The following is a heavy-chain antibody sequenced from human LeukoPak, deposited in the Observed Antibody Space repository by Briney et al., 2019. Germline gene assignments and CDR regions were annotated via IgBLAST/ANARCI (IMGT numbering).Heavy chain of an antibody. Sequence: GGSLRLSCAASGFTFTDYAMHWVRQAPGRGLEWVSGISWNGGSIVYADSVKGRFTISRDNARNSLYLQMNSLGAEDMALYYCAKGTSPYYYDTFDYWGQGTLVTVSS. CDR2: ISWNGGSI. V-gene: IGHV3-9*03. CDR3: AKGTSPYYYDTFDY. D-gene: IGHD3-22*01. J-gene: IGHJ4*02. CDR1: GFTFTDYA.